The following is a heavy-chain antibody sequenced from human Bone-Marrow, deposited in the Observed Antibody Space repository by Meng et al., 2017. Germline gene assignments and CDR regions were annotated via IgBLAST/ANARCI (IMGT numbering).Heavy chain of an antibody. CDR1: GFTFSSRA. CDR3: AKELVSFATGGLDY. D-gene: IGHD2-8*01. CDR2: ISGNGDTT. Sequence: GESLKISCAASGFTFSSRAISWVRQAPGKGLQWVSRISGNGDTTNFAAFVKGRFTISRDNSKSTVYMQMNSLRVEDTAIYYCAKELVSFATGGLDYWGRGILVTVSS. J-gene: IGHJ4*02. V-gene: IGHV3-23*01.